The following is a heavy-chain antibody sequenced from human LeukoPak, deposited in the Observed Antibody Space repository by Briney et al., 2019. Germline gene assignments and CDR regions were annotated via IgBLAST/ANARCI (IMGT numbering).Heavy chain of an antibody. V-gene: IGHV4-4*07. D-gene: IGHD3-3*01. CDR1: GGSISNYY. CDR3: ARDLGEDFWSGLDY. CDR2: IYASGFT. J-gene: IGHJ4*02. Sequence: PSETLSLTCTVSGGSISNYYWNWIRQPAGKGLEWIGRIYASGFTKYNPSLKSRVTMSVDTSKNQFSLKLTSVTAADTAVYYCARDLGEDFWSGLDYWSQGTLVTVSS.